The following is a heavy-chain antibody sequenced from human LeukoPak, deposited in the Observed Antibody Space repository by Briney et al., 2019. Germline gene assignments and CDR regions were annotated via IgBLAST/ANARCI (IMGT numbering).Heavy chain of an antibody. J-gene: IGHJ5*02. V-gene: IGHV1-2*02. D-gene: IGHD6-19*01. CDR1: GYAFTGYY. CDR3: AKGRVVAGSKSLTYHWFDP. CDR2: INPNSGGT. Sequence: ASVKVSCKASGYAFTGYYIHWVRQAPGQGLEWMGWINPNSGGTKYAQKFQGRVTMTRDTSITTAYMGLSRLRSDDTAVHYCAKGRVVAGSKSLTYHWFDPWGQGTLATVSS.